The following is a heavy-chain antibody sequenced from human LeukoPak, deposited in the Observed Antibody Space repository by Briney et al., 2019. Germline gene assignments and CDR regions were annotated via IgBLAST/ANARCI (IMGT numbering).Heavy chain of an antibody. Sequence: GGSLRLSCAASGFTFSSYGMHWVRQAPGKGLEWVAFIRYDGSNKYYADSVKGRFTISRDNSKNTLYLQMNSLRAEDTAVYYCAKDLTSGYRYAFDIWGQGTMVTVSS. D-gene: IGHD3-22*01. CDR1: GFTFSSYG. V-gene: IGHV3-30*02. J-gene: IGHJ3*02. CDR3: AKDLTSGYRYAFDI. CDR2: IRYDGSNK.